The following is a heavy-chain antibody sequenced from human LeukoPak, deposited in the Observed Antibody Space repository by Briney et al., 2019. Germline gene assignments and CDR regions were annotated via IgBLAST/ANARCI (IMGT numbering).Heavy chain of an antibody. V-gene: IGHV3-33*01. J-gene: IGHJ4*02. CDR1: GFTFSDYG. Sequence: GGSLRLSCVTSGFTFSDYGIHWVRQAPGRGLEWVAVIWPDGSNKYYADSVKGRFTISRDNSKNTLYPQMNSLRAEDTALYYCARASGCYDFWGQGTLVTVSS. CDR2: IWPDGSNK. D-gene: IGHD2-21*01. CDR3: ARASGCYDF.